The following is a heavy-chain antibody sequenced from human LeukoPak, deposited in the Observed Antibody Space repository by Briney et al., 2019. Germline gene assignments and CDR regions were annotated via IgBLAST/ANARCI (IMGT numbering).Heavy chain of an antibody. CDR1: GFTFSRYA. D-gene: IGHD1-20*01. Sequence: GGSLRLSCAASGFTFSRYAMHWVRQSPGKGLESVSAISSDGGSTYYANSVKGRFTISRDNSKNTLYLQMGSLRAEDLAVYYCARDFGLTGKVDYWGQGTLVTVSS. J-gene: IGHJ4*02. CDR2: ISSDGGST. V-gene: IGHV3-64*01. CDR3: ARDFGLTGKVDY.